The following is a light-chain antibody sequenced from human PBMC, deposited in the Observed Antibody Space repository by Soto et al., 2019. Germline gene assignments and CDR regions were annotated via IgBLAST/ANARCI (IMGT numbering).Light chain of an antibody. CDR3: QQYGSSPRT. J-gene: IGKJ1*01. CDR1: QSVSSSY. CDR2: GAS. V-gene: IGKV3-20*01. Sequence: ESVLTQSPGTLSLSPGERATLSCRASQSVSSSYLAWYQQKPGQAPRLLIYGASSRATGIPDMFSGSGSGKDFTLTISRLEPEDFAVDYCQQYGSSPRTFGQGPKLEI.